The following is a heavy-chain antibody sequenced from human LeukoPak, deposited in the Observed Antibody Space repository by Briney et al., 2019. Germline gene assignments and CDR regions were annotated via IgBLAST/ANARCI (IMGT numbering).Heavy chain of an antibody. D-gene: IGHD3-9*01. CDR3: ARVDPSRAYYYYIAV. J-gene: IGHJ6*03. V-gene: IGHV3-21*01. Sequence: GWALRLSCAGSGFFFSNYSFNWVRQSPGQGLGGVSVSGSGSSWAYYADSVRGGFTISRDDAKNSLYLQVDSLRADDTGGYYRARVDPSRAYYYYIAVWGNGTTVTASS. CDR1: GFFFSNYS. CDR2: SGSGSSWA.